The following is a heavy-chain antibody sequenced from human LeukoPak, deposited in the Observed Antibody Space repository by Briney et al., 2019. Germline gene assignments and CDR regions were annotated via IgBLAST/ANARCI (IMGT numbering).Heavy chain of an antibody. CDR3: ARAGYCSSTSCFDY. V-gene: IGHV3-66*01. CDR2: IYSGGST. J-gene: IGHJ4*02. D-gene: IGHD2-2*01. CDR1: GFTVSSNY. Sequence: PGGSLRLSCAASGFTVSSNYMSWVRQAPGKGLEWVPVIYSGGSTYYADSVKGRFTISRDNSKNTLYLQMNSLRAEDTAVYYCARAGYCSSTSCFDYWGQGTLVTVSS.